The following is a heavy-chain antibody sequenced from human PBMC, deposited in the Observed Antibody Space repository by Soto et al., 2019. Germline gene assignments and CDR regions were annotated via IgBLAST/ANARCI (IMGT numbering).Heavy chain of an antibody. J-gene: IGHJ5*02. V-gene: IGHV3-73*02. CDR3: SSSFVVVSAIAAS. CDR2: IRNKANSFAT. D-gene: IGHD2-21*01. CDR1: GFTFSDST. Sequence: EVQLVASGGGLVQPGGSLKLSCAASGFTFSDSTMHWVRQASGKGLEWVGRIRNKANSFATAYAASVNGRFTVSRDDSKNTAYLQMNGRKTEDTAIYYCSSSFVVVSAIAASWGQGTLVTVSS.